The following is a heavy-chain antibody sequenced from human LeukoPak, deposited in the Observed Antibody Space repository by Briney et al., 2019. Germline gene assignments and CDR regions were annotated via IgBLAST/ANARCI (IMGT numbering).Heavy chain of an antibody. Sequence: GGSLRLSCAASGFTFDDYAMPSVRQAPGKGLGWVSGISWNSGIIGYADSVKGRFTISRDSAKNSLYLQMNSLRAEDTALYYCAKDIAGGSFNVFDYWGQGALVTVSS. D-gene: IGHD2-15*01. CDR3: AKDIAGGSFNVFDY. J-gene: IGHJ4*02. CDR2: ISWNSGII. CDR1: GFTFDDYA. V-gene: IGHV3-9*01.